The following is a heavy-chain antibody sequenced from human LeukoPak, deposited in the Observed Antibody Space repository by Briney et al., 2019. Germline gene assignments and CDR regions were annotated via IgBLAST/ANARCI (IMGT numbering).Heavy chain of an antibody. CDR1: GYTFTSYD. V-gene: IGHV1-8*01. CDR2: MNPNSANT. D-gene: IGHD5-24*01. J-gene: IGHJ3*02. CDR3: ARAGFVVGLQSGSDAFDI. Sequence: ASVKVSCKASGYTFTSYDLHWVRQATGQGLEWMGWMNPNSANTGYAQKFQGRVTMTRNTSISTAYMELSSLRSEDTAVYYCARAGFVVGLQSGSDAFDIWGQGTMVTVSS.